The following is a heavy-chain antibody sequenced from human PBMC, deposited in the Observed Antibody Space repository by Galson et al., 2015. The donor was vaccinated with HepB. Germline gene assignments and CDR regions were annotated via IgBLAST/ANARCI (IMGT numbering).Heavy chain of an antibody. Sequence: SLRLSCAASGFTFGVYAMSWVRQAPGKGLEWVGFIRSKAYGGTTEYAASVKGRFTISRDDSKSIAYLQMNSLKTEDTAVYYCTRDLPSGYGDFDLWGRGTLVTVSS. CDR3: TRDLPSGYGDFDL. CDR1: GFTFGVYA. V-gene: IGHV3-49*04. CDR2: IRSKAYGGTT. D-gene: IGHD1-26*01. J-gene: IGHJ2*01.